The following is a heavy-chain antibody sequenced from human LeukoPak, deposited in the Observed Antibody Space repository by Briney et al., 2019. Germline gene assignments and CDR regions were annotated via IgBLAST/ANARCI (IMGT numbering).Heavy chain of an antibody. J-gene: IGHJ5*02. CDR2: IWYDGSYI. V-gene: IGHV3-33*01. CDR3: ARDPHLRSELLTGFNRFDP. Sequence: GGSLRLSCAASGFTFSHYGMHWVRQAPGKGLEWVAVIWYDGSYIYYADSVQGRFTISRDNAKNTLYLQMNSLRAEDTAVYYCARDPHLRSELLTGFNRFDPWGQGTLVTVSS. D-gene: IGHD3-9*01. CDR1: GFTFSHYG.